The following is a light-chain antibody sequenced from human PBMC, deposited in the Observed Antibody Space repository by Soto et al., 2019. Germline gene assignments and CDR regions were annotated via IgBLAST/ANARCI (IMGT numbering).Light chain of an antibody. Sequence: EIVLTQSPGTLSLSPGERATLSCRASQSVSNNYLAWYQQKPGQAPRLLNYGASNRATGIPDRLSGSGSGTDFTLTISRLEPEDFAAYYCQQYGSSGTFGQGTKVEIK. CDR3: QQYGSSGT. CDR2: GAS. V-gene: IGKV3-20*01. J-gene: IGKJ1*01. CDR1: QSVSNNY.